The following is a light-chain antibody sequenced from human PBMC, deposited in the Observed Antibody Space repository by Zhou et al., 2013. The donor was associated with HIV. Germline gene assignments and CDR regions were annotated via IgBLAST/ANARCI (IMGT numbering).Light chain of an antibody. Sequence: DIQMTQSPSTLSASVGDRVIITCRASQSISSWLAWYQQKPGKAPKLLIYKASSLESGVPSRFSGSGSGTEFTLTISSLQPDDFATYYCQQYNSYPQTFGQGTKVEIK. CDR1: QSISSW. CDR3: QQYNSYPQT. J-gene: IGKJ1*01. CDR2: KAS. V-gene: IGKV1-5*03.